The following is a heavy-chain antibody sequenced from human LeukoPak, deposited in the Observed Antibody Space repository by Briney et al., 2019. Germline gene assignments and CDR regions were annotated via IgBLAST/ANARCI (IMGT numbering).Heavy chain of an antibody. CDR1: GASISTNTYY. Sequence: ETLSLTCTVSGASISTNTYYWGWIRQPPGKGLEWIGSIYYSGSTYDNPSLKSRVTISVDTSKNQFSLKLSSVTAADTAVYFCARGSLRNYYYYMDVWGKGTTVTVSS. V-gene: IGHV4-39*01. D-gene: IGHD3-16*01. CDR2: IYYSGST. CDR3: ARGSLRNYYYYMDV. J-gene: IGHJ6*03.